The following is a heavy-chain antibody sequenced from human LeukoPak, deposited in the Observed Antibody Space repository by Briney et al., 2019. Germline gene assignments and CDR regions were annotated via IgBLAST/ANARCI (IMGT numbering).Heavy chain of an antibody. Sequence: ASVKVSRKVSGYTLTELSMHWVRQAPGKGLEWMGGFDPEDGETIYAQKFQGRVTMTEDTSTDTAYMELSSLRSEDTAVYYCAAHNILTGYYQDWGQGTLVTVSS. CDR2: FDPEDGET. D-gene: IGHD3-9*01. V-gene: IGHV1-24*01. CDR3: AAHNILTGYYQD. CDR1: GYTLTELS. J-gene: IGHJ4*02.